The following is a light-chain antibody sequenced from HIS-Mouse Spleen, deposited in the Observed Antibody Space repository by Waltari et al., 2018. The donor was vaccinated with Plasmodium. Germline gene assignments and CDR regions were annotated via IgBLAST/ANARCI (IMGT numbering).Light chain of an antibody. CDR2: EGS. V-gene: IGLV2-23*03. CDR1: SRDVGRYNL. CDR3: CSYAGSSTFVV. J-gene: IGLJ2*01. Sequence: QSALTQPASVSGSPGQSITISCTGTSRDVGRYNLVSSYQQHPGKAPKLMIYEGSKRPSGVSNRFSGSKSGNTASLTISGLQAEDEADYYCCSYAGSSTFVVFGGGTKLTVL.